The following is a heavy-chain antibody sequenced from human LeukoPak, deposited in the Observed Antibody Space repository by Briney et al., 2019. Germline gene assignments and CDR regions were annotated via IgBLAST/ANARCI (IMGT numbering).Heavy chain of an antibody. V-gene: IGHV4-4*07. J-gene: IGHJ5*02. CDR2: IYTSGST. Sequence: SETLSLTCTVSGGSISSYYWSWIRQPAGKGLEWIGRIYTSGSTNYNPSLKSRVTMSVDTSKNQFSLKLSSVTAADTAVYYCARDPATSCTGGSCYSDHWGQGTLVTVSS. CDR3: ARDPATSCTGGSCYSDH. CDR1: GGSISSYY. D-gene: IGHD2-15*01.